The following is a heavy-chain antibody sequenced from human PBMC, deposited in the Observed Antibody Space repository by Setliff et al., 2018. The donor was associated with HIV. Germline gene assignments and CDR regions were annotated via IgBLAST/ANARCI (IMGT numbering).Heavy chain of an antibody. D-gene: IGHD5-18*01. CDR1: GFTFSSYT. V-gene: IGHV3-30*07. CDR2: ITHDGSSK. J-gene: IGHJ6*03. Sequence: GGSLRLSCAASGFTFSSYTMHWVRQAPGKGLEWVAVITHDGSSKYYADSVKGRFTISRDNSKNTLYLQTSSLRAEDTAVYYCAREVYRYDDGSESMDVWGKGTTVTVSS. CDR3: AREVYRYDDGSESMDV.